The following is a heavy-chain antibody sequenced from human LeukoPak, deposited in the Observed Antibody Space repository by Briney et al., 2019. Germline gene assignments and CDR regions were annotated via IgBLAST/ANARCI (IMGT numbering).Heavy chain of an antibody. V-gene: IGHV3-30*02. Sequence: GGSLRLSCSASGVTFSSYGMNWVRQAPGKGLEWVAFIRYDGSNKYYADSVKGRFTISRDNSKNTLYLQMNSLRAEDTAVYYCAKERDTAMITIDYWGQGTLVTVSS. CDR2: IRYDGSNK. D-gene: IGHD5-18*01. J-gene: IGHJ4*02. CDR1: GVTFSSYG. CDR3: AKERDTAMITIDY.